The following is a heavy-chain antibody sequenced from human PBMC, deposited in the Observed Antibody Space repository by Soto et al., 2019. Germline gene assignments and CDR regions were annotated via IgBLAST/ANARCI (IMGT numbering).Heavy chain of an antibody. D-gene: IGHD6-6*01. CDR3: ARRSGGSSSAGGDFDY. V-gene: IGHV4-39*01. Sequence: QLQLQESGPGLVKPSETLSLTCTVSGGSISSSSYYWGWIRQPPGKGLEWIGSIYYSGSTYYNPSLKSRVTISVDTSKNQFSLKLSSVTAADTAVYHCARRSGGSSSAGGDFDYWGQGTLVTVSS. CDR1: GGSISSSSYY. CDR2: IYYSGST. J-gene: IGHJ4*02.